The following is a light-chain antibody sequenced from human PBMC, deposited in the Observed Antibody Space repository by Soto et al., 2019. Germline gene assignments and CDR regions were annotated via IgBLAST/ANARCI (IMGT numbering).Light chain of an antibody. CDR3: QQRRYWPVT. V-gene: IGKV3-11*01. CDR1: QSVSSY. CDR2: DAS. J-gene: IGKJ1*01. Sequence: EIVLTQSPAILSMSPGERATLSCRASQSVSSYFAWDQQKPGQAPRLLIYDASNRATGVPARFSGSGSGTDFPLTIRSLEPEDFAVYYCQQRRYWPVTFGQGTKVEIK.